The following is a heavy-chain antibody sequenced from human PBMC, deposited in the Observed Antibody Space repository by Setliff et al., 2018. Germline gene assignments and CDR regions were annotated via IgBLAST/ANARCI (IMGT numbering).Heavy chain of an antibody. D-gene: IGHD3-10*01. CDR3: ARVLVLGYNWFDP. CDR2: ISHSGNT. J-gene: IGHJ5*02. Sequence: SETLSLTCAVYGESFSGYFWSWIRQTPEKGLEWIGEISHSGNTNYNPSFKSRVTISIDTSKNQFSLKVNSVAAADTAVYFCARVLVLGYNWFDPWGQGTLVTVSS. CDR1: GESFSGYF. V-gene: IGHV4-34*01.